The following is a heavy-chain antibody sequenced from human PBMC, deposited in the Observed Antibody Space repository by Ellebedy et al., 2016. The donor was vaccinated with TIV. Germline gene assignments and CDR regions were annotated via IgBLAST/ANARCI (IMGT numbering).Heavy chain of an antibody. D-gene: IGHD3-22*01. CDR3: ARDWDSRGYYFGY. J-gene: IGHJ4*02. CDR1: GYTFTDYG. CDR2: INPYNGVT. V-gene: IGHV1-18*01. Sequence: AASVKVSCKASGYTFTDYGISWVRQAPGQGLEWMGWINPYNGVTSNAQKLHGRVTMTSDTSTSTAYMELRSLRSDYTAVYYCARDWDSRGYYFGYWGQGTLVTVSS.